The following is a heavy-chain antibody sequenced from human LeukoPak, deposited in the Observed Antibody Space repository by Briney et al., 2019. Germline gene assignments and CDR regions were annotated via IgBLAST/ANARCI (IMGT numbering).Heavy chain of an antibody. Sequence: SETLSLTCTVSGGSISNFYWSWIRQPPGKGLEWIGYVFHTGSTNYNPSLASRVTMSVDTSKNQFSLRLSSVTAADTAVYYCARVYRRLLFAYWGQGTPVTVSS. D-gene: IGHD2-8*01. CDR3: ARVYRRLLFAY. V-gene: IGHV4-59*01. CDR2: VFHTGST. CDR1: GGSISNFY. J-gene: IGHJ4*02.